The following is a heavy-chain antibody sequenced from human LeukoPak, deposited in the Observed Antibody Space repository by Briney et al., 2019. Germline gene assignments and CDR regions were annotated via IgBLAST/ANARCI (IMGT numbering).Heavy chain of an antibody. Sequence: PGGSLRLSCAASGFTFSSYWMHWVRQAPGKGLVWVSHINTDGSTTNYADSVKGRFTISRDNAKNSLYLQMNSLRAEDTAVYYCARNPDAFDIWGQGTMVTVSS. CDR3: ARNPDAFDI. CDR1: GFTFSSYW. V-gene: IGHV3-74*01. J-gene: IGHJ3*02. CDR2: INTDGSTT.